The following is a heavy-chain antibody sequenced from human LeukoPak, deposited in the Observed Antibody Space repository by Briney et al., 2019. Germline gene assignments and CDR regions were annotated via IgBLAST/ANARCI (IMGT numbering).Heavy chain of an antibody. CDR2: ISSDGSST. V-gene: IGHV3-74*01. J-gene: IGHJ3*02. CDR3: ARCADIVVVPAGAGVGFDI. D-gene: IGHD2-2*01. CDR1: SFTFSSYW. Sequence: GGSLSLACAVSSFTFSSYWMQWVPHAPGRGLVWVSPISSDGSSTRYADSAKGRVTISRDNAKNTLYLQINSLRAEDTGVDYCARCADIVVVPAGAGVGFDIRRERTMVTDSS.